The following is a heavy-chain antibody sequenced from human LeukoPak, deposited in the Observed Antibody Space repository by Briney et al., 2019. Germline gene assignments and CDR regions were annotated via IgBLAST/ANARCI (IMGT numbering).Heavy chain of an antibody. D-gene: IGHD1-7*01. J-gene: IGHJ5*02. CDR1: GGTFSSYA. V-gene: IGHV1-69*05. Sequence: SVKVSCKASGGTFSSYAISWVRQAPGQGLEWMGGIIPIFGTANYAQKFQGRVTITTDESTSTAYMELSSLRSEDTAVYYCAALLELVRFAPWGQGTLSPSPQ. CDR3: AALLELVRFAP. CDR2: IIPIFGTA.